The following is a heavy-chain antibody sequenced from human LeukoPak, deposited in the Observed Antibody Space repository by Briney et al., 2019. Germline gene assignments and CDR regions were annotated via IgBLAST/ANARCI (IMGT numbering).Heavy chain of an antibody. CDR3: ARDHDYYGSGSYYGYGAFDI. CDR1: GGSISSSNW. J-gene: IGHJ3*02. V-gene: IGHV4-4*02. D-gene: IGHD3-10*01. Sequence: SETLSLTCAVSGGSISSSNWWSWVRQPPGKGLEWIGEIYHSGSTNYNPSLKSRVTISVDKSKNQFSLKLSSVTAADTAVYYCARDHDYYGSGSYYGYGAFDIWGQGTMVTVSS. CDR2: IYHSGST.